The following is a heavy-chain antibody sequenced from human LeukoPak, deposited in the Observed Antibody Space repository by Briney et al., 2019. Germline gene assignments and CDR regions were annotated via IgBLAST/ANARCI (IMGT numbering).Heavy chain of an antibody. CDR1: GGTFSSYA. CDR2: IIPIFGTA. V-gene: IGHV1-69*13. CDR3: ARTGGVVAAIGEGSYGMDV. J-gene: IGHJ6*02. Sequence: SVKVSCKASGGTFSSYAISWVRQAPGQGLEWMGRIIPIFGTANYAQKFQGRVTITADESTSTAYMELSSLRSEDTAVYYCARTGGVVAAIGEGSYGMDVWGQGTTVTVSS. D-gene: IGHD2-15*01.